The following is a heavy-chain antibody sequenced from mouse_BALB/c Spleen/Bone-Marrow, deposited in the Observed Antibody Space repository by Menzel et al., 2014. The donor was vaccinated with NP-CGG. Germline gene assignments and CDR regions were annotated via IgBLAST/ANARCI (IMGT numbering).Heavy chain of an antibody. Sequence: EVQLQQSGAELVKPGASVKLSCTASGFNIKDTYMHWVKQRPEQGLERIGRIDPANGNTKYDPKFQGKATLTADTSSNTAYLQLSSLTSEDTAVYYCASYYYGSSTFAYWGQGTLVTVSA. CDR2: IDPANGNT. CDR1: GFNIKDTY. J-gene: IGHJ3*01. V-gene: IGHV14-3*02. D-gene: IGHD1-1*01. CDR3: ASYYYGSSTFAY.